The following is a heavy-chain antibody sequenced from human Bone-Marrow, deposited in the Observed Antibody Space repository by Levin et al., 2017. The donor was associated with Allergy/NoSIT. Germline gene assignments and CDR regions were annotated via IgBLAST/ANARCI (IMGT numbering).Heavy chain of an antibody. J-gene: IGHJ4*02. Sequence: GESLKISCAASGFTFSSYGMHWVRQAPGKGLEWVAVIWYDGSNKYYADSVKGRFTISRDNSKNTLYLQMNSLRAEDTAVYYCARDPIGYCSGGSCYSGDYFDYWGQGTLVTVSS. CDR3: ARDPIGYCSGGSCYSGDYFDY. D-gene: IGHD2-15*01. CDR2: IWYDGSNK. CDR1: GFTFSSYG. V-gene: IGHV3-33*01.